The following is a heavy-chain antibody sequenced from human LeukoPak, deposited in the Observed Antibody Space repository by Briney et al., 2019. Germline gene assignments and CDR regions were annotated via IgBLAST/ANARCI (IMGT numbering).Heavy chain of an antibody. CDR1: GFTFSSYA. J-gene: IGHJ6*02. V-gene: IGHV3-64*01. CDR3: ARGRHYYGMDV. CDR2: ISSNGGST. Sequence: GGPLRLSCAASGFTFSSYAMHWVRQAPGKGLEYVSAISSNGGSTYYANSVKGRFTISRDNSKNTLYLQMGSLRAEDMAVYYCARGRHYYGMDVWGQGTTVTVSS.